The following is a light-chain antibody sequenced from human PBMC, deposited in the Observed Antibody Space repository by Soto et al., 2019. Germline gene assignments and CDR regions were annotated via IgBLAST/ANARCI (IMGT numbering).Light chain of an antibody. CDR3: QQSNSYWKM. CDR1: QSISSW. J-gene: IGKJ1*01. V-gene: IGKV1-5*01. CDR2: DAS. Sequence: DIQMTQSPSTLSASVGARVTINCRASQSISSWLAWYQEKTGKDPQLMIYDASNLEAGVPSRFRGIVSGTDFTLTLRSLQTEDCATYEGQQSNSYWKMFGQWTKWDIK.